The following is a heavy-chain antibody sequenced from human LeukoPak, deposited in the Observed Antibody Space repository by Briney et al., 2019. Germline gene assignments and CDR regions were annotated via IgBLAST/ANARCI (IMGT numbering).Heavy chain of an antibody. CDR2: ISWNSGSI. Sequence: PGGSLRLSCAASGFTFDDYAMHWVRQAPGKGLEWVSGISWNSGSIGYADSVKGRFTISRDNAKNSLYLQMNSLRAEDTALYYCAKGSPYYDSSGHAFDIWGQGTMVTVSS. CDR3: AKGSPYYDSSGHAFDI. J-gene: IGHJ3*02. V-gene: IGHV3-9*01. CDR1: GFTFDDYA. D-gene: IGHD3-22*01.